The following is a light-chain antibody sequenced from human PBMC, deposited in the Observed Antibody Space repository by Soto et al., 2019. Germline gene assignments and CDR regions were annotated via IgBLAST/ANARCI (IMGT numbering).Light chain of an antibody. CDR2: GAP. J-gene: IGKJ1*01. CDR3: QQYGSLPLT. Sequence: EIVLTQSPGTLSLSPGERATLSCRASQSVSSSYLAWYQQKPGQAPRLLIYGAPSRATGIPDRFSGSGSGTDFTLTISRLEPEELSGYYCQQYGSLPLTFGQGTKVEIK. V-gene: IGKV3-20*01. CDR1: QSVSSSY.